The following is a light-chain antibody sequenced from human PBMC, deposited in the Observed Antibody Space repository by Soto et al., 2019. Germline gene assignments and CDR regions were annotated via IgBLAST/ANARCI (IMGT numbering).Light chain of an antibody. CDR3: CSDAGSYTLV. Sequence: QSVLTQPRSVSGSPGQSVTVSCTGTSSDVGGYNYVSWYQQHPGTTPKLIIYDVTKRPSGVPDRFSGSTSGNTASLTISGLQADDEDDYYCCSDAGSYTLVFGGGTKLTVL. J-gene: IGLJ3*02. CDR1: SSDVGGYNY. V-gene: IGLV2-11*01. CDR2: DVT.